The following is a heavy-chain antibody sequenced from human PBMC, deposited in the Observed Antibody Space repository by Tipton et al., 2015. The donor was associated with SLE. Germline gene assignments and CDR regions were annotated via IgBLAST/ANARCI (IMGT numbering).Heavy chain of an antibody. CDR3: AREPRRTGLDAFDI. J-gene: IGHJ3*02. CDR2: IYYSGST. Sequence: TLSLTCTVSGGSISSYYWSWIRQPPGKGLEWIGYIYYSGSTNYNPSLKSRVTISVDTSKNQFSLKLSSVTAADTAVYYCAREPRRTGLDAFDIWGQGTMVTVSS. V-gene: IGHV4-59*12. D-gene: IGHD1-1*01. CDR1: GGSISSYY.